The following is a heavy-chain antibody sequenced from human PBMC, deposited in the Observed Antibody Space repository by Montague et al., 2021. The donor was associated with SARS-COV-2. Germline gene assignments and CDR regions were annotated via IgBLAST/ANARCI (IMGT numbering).Heavy chain of an antibody. J-gene: IGHJ6*02. CDR2: IYTSGST. Sequence: TLSLTCTVSGGSISSGSYYWSWIRQPAGKGLEWIGRIYTSGSTNYNPSLKSRVTISVDTSKNQFSLKLSSVTAADTAVYYCARVGMGTMVRGVIPAYYYGMDVWGQGTTVTVSS. D-gene: IGHD3-10*01. V-gene: IGHV4-61*02. CDR1: GGSISSGSYY. CDR3: ARVGMGTMVRGVIPAYYYGMDV.